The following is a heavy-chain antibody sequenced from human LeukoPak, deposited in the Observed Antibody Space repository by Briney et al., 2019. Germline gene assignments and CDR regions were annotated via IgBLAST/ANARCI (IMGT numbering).Heavy chain of an antibody. CDR1: GGTFSSYA. J-gene: IGHJ5*02. Sequence: SVKVSCKASGGTFSSYAISWVRQAPGQGLEWVGGIIPIFGTANYAQKFQGRVTITADESTSTAYMELSSLRSEDTGVYYCARASPATVVRNWFDPWGQGTLVTVSS. V-gene: IGHV1-69*13. D-gene: IGHD4-23*01. CDR2: IIPIFGTA. CDR3: ARASPATVVRNWFDP.